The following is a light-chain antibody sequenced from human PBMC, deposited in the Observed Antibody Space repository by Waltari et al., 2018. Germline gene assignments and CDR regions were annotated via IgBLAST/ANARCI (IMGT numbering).Light chain of an antibody. V-gene: IGKV3-15*01. CDR1: QSVNSN. CDR2: GAS. Sequence: EIVMTQSPATLSVSPGERATLSCRASQSVNSNLAWYQQKPGQAPRLLIHGASTRATGFPARFSGSGSGTEFTLTISSLQSEDFAVYYCQQYYNIPLTFGGGTKLEIK. J-gene: IGKJ4*01. CDR3: QQYYNIPLT.